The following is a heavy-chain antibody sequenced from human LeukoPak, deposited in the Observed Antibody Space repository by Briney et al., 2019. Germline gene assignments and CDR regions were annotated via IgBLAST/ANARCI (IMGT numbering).Heavy chain of an antibody. J-gene: IGHJ5*02. V-gene: IGHV3-48*01. D-gene: IGHD6-13*01. CDR2: ISGSSSAT. CDR1: GFSFSSYN. CDR3: ARDLGSSLVDP. Sequence: GGSLRLSCAASGFSFSSYNMNWVRQAPGKGLGWVSYISGSSSATDYADSVKGRFTISRDNSKNTLYLQMSSLRAEDTAVYYCARDLGSSLVDPWGQGTLVTVSS.